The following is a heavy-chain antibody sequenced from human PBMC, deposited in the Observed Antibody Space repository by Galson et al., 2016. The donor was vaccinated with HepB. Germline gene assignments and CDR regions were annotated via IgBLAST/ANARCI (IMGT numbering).Heavy chain of an antibody. D-gene: IGHD6-6*01. CDR1: GFTFSSYW. J-gene: IGHJ4*02. Sequence: SLRLSCAASGFTFSSYWMSWVRQAPGKGLEWVANIKQDGSEKYYVDSVKGRFTISRDNAKNSLYLQMNSLRAEDTAVYYCAREAEAGRSIAARLSPEVYYFDYWGQGTLVTVSS. CDR2: IKQDGSEK. CDR3: AREAEAGRSIAARLSPEVYYFDY. V-gene: IGHV3-7*01.